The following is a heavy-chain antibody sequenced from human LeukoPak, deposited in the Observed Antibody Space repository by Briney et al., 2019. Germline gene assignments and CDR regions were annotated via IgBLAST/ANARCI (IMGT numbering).Heavy chain of an antibody. J-gene: IGHJ3*01. CDR1: GGSISSYY. D-gene: IGHD3-10*01. V-gene: IGHV4-4*07. Sequence: PSETLSLTCTVSGGSISSYYWSWIRQPAGKGLEWIGRIYTSGSTNYNPSLKSRVTISVDTSKNQFSLKLSSVTAADTAVYYCARGGDYGSGSYRPINWGQGTMVTVSS. CDR2: IYTSGST. CDR3: ARGGDYGSGSYRPIN.